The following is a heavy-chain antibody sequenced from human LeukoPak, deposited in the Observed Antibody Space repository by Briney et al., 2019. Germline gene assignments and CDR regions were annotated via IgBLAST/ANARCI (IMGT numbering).Heavy chain of an antibody. Sequence: ASVKVSCKVSGYTLTELSMHWVRQAPGKGLEWMGGFDPEDGETIYARKFQGRVTMTEDTSTDTAYMELSRLRSEDTAVYYCATGVRYSRWFDPWGQGTLVTVSS. CDR3: ATGVRYSRWFDP. CDR1: GYTLTELS. J-gene: IGHJ5*02. D-gene: IGHD2-21*01. CDR2: FDPEDGET. V-gene: IGHV1-24*01.